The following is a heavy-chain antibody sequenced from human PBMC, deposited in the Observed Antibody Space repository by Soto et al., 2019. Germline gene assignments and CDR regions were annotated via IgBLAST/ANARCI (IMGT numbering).Heavy chain of an antibody. J-gene: IGHJ6*02. Sequence: VAVIWYDGSNKYYADSVKGRFTISRDNSKNTLYLQMNSLRAEDTAVYYCARAMTTVVTHYYGMDVWGQGTTVTVSS. D-gene: IGHD4-17*01. CDR3: ARAMTTVVTHYYGMDV. V-gene: IGHV3-33*01. CDR2: IWYDGSNK.